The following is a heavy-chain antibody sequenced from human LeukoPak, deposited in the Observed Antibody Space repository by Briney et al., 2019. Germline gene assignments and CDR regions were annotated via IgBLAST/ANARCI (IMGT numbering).Heavy chain of an antibody. J-gene: IGHJ4*02. CDR3: ARGWGGRY. D-gene: IGHD3-16*01. V-gene: IGHV4-34*01. CDR2: INHSGST. Sequence: PSETLSLTCAVYGGSFSGYYWSWIRQPPGKGLEWIGEINHSGSTNYNPSLKSRVTISVDPSKNQFSLKLRSVTAADTAVYYCARGWGGRYWGQGTLVTVSS. CDR1: GGSFSGYY.